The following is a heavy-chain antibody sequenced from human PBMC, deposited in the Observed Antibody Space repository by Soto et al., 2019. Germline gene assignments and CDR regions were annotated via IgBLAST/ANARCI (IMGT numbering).Heavy chain of an antibody. CDR1: GFTFSGYA. V-gene: IGHV3-23*01. J-gene: IGHJ5*02. D-gene: IGHD6-19*01. CDR3: AKGLAVSNNFFDP. CDR2: ISGSAGST. Sequence: GGSLRLSCEVSGFTFSGYAMSWVRQAPEKGLEWVSGISGSAGSTYYADSVKGRFTIARDKSKNTLHLQMNSLRADDTAIYYCAKGLAVSNNFFDPWGQGTLVTVSS.